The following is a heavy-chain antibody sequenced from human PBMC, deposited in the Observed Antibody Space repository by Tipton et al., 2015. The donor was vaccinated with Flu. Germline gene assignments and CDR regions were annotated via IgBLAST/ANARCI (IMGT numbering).Heavy chain of an antibody. D-gene: IGHD3-22*01. V-gene: IGHV4-61*02. Sequence: TLSLTCTVSGGSISSGSYYWSWIRQPAGKGLEWIGRIYTCGSTNYNPSLKSRVTISVDTSKNQFSLKLSSVTAADTAVYYCARDQSLRYYYDSSGLWGYYYGMDVWGQGTTVTVSS. CDR1: GGSISSGSYY. J-gene: IGHJ6*02. CDR3: ARDQSLRYYYDSSGLWGYYYGMDV. CDR2: IYTCGST.